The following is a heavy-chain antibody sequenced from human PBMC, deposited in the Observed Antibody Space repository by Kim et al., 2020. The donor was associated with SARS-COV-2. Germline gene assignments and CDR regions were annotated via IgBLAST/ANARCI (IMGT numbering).Heavy chain of an antibody. CDR3: ARDASDYDSSGYCPLDY. CDR2: ISSSSSYI. Sequence: GGSLRLSCAASGFTFSSYSMNWVRQAPGKGLEWVSSISSSSSYIYYADSVKGRFTISRDNAKNSLYLQMNSLRAEDTAVYYCARDASDYDSSGYCPLDYWGQGTLVTVSS. V-gene: IGHV3-21*01. D-gene: IGHD3-22*01. CDR1: GFTFSSYS. J-gene: IGHJ4*02.